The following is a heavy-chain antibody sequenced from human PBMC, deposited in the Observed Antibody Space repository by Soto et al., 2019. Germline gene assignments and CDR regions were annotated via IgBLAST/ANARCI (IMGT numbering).Heavy chain of an antibody. CDR2: IVVGSGNT. D-gene: IGHD1-1*01. Sequence: VASVKVSCKASGFTFTSSAVQWVRQARGQRLEWIGWIVVGSGNTNYAQKFQERVTITRDMSTSTAYMELSSLRSEDTAVYYCAAVPQTGTASPLDYWGQGTLVTVSS. J-gene: IGHJ4*02. CDR1: GFTFTSSA. CDR3: AAVPQTGTASPLDY. V-gene: IGHV1-58*01.